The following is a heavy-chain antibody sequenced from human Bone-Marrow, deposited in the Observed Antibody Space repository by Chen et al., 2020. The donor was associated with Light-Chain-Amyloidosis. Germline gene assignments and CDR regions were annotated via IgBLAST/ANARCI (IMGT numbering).Heavy chain of an antibody. CDR1: GFTVSDAF. Sequence: EVQLVETGGGLIQPGESLRLSCAVSGFTVSDAFMNWVRQAPGKGLEWVSIIYKDGRTFYADSVKGRFTISRDTSKNTLYLHMNNLRAEDTAVYYCAKAGSYRFDSWGQGTLVTVSS. CDR2: IYKDGRT. CDR3: AKAGSYRFDS. V-gene: IGHV3-53*02. D-gene: IGHD1-26*01. J-gene: IGHJ4*02.